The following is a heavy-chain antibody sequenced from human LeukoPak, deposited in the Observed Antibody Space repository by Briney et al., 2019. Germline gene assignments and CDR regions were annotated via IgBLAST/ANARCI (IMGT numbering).Heavy chain of an antibody. Sequence: GASVKVSCKASGYTFTGYYMHWVRQAPGQGLEWMGWINPNSGGTNYAQKFQGRVTMTRDTSISTAYMELSRLRSDDTAVYYCARTPGYYDSSGYYDHVYWGQGTLVTVSS. V-gene: IGHV1-2*02. J-gene: IGHJ4*02. CDR3: ARTPGYYDSSGYYDHVY. CDR1: GYTFTGYY. D-gene: IGHD3-22*01. CDR2: INPNSGGT.